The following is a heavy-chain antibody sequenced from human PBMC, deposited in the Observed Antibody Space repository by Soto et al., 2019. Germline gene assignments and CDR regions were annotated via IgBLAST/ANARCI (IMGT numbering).Heavy chain of an antibody. D-gene: IGHD4-17*01. CDR3: AGYGGNSV. V-gene: IGHV3-53*01. CDR2: ISNDGST. J-gene: IGHJ4*02. CDR1: GFTVSSNH. Sequence: EVQLVESGGGLTQPGGSLRLSCAVSGFTVSSNHVTWVRQATGKGLQWVSTISNDGSTYYADSVKGRFTISRDNSKNTLFLQMNGLRAEDTAMYYCAGYGGNSVWGQGTLVTVSS.